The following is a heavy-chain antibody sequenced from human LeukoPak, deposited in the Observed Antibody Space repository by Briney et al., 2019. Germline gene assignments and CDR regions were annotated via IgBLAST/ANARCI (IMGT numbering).Heavy chain of an antibody. J-gene: IGHJ4*02. V-gene: IGHV1-18*01. CDR3: AREGDVSSSWRGFFDY. Sequence: GASVKVSCKASGYTFTSYGISWVRQAPGQGLEWMGWISAYNGNTNYAQKVQGRVTMITDTSTSTAYMELRSLRSDDTAVYYCAREGDVSSSWRGFFDYWGQGTLVTVSS. D-gene: IGHD6-13*01. CDR2: ISAYNGNT. CDR1: GYTFTSYG.